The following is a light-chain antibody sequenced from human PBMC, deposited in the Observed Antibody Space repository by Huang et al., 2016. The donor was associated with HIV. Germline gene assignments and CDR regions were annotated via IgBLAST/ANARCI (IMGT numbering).Light chain of an antibody. CDR2: GAS. CDR1: QSVFNNNY. Sequence: EIVLTQSPGILSLSPGESATLSCRASQSVFNNNYLAWYQQKPGQAPRLLIFGASSTATGISDRFRGSGSGTDFTLTISRLEPEDFAVYYCQQYGSSLAFRPGTKVEIK. V-gene: IGKV3-20*01. CDR3: QQYGSSLA. J-gene: IGKJ1*01.